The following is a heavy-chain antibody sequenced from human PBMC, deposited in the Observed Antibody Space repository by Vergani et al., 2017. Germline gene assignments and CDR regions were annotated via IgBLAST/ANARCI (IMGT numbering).Heavy chain of an antibody. CDR2: INHSGST. J-gene: IGHJ2*01. CDR3: ARGIGHYWYFDL. Sequence: QVQLQQWGAGLLKPSETLSLTCAVYGGSFSGYYWSWIRQPPGKGLEWIGEINHSGSTNYNPSLKSRVTISVDTSTNTAYMELSSLRSEDTAVYYCARGIGHYWYFDLWGRGTLVTVSS. V-gene: IGHV4-34*01. D-gene: IGHD3-3*01. CDR1: GGSFSGYY.